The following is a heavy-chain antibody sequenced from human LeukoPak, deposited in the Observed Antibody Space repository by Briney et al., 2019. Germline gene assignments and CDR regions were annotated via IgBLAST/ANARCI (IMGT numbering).Heavy chain of an antibody. V-gene: IGHV4-39*01. CDR1: GGSISSNSYY. D-gene: IGHD6-6*01. Sequence: PSETLSLTCTVSGGSISSNSYYWGWIRQPPGKGLEWIGSIYYSGSTYYNPSLKSRVTISVDTSKNQFSLKLTSVTASDTGLHYCARNIVTRPYYHGLDVWGQGTTVTVSS. CDR2: IYYSGST. J-gene: IGHJ6*02. CDR3: ARNIVTRPYYHGLDV.